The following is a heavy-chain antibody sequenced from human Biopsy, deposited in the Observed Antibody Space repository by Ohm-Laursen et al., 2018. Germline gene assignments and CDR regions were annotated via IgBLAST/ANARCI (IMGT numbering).Heavy chain of an antibody. J-gene: IGHJ6*02. CDR1: GFTFSDYY. D-gene: IGHD5-24*01. CDR2: ITSGGSTT. V-gene: IGHV3-11*01. CDR3: ARDVEGFYSYAMDV. Sequence: GSLRLSCSASGFTFSDYYMSWIRQAPGKGLEWVSYITSGGSTTDYADSAKGRFTISRDNAKSSLFLQMNSLRAEDTAVYYCARDVEGFYSYAMDVWGQGTTVTVSS.